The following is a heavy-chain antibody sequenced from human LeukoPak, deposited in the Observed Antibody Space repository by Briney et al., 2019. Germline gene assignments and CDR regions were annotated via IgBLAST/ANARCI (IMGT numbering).Heavy chain of an antibody. CDR3: ARDRRMTTVTFIVY. J-gene: IGHJ4*02. Sequence: GGSLRLSCAASGLTFSSYGMHWVRQAPGKGLEWVAVIWYDGSNKYYADSMKGRFTISRDNSKNTLYLQMDSLRAEDTAVYYCARDRRMTTVTFIVYWGQGTLVTVSS. D-gene: IGHD4-11*01. CDR2: IWYDGSNK. CDR1: GLTFSSYG. V-gene: IGHV3-33*01.